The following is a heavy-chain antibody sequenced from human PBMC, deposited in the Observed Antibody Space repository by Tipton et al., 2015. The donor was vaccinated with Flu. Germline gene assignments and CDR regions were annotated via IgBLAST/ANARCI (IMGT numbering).Heavy chain of an antibody. J-gene: IGHJ3*02. V-gene: IGHV3-66*01. CDR1: GFSISGNY. CDR3: ATSSVGAMFGADAFYI. Sequence: SGFSISGNYMSWVRQARGKGQEWVSIIYSGGTTYYADSVKGRFTLSRDNSRNTVHLQMNSLRAEDTADYYCATSSVGAMFGADAFYIWGQGTVVSVSS. CDR2: IYSGGTT. D-gene: IGHD3-10*02.